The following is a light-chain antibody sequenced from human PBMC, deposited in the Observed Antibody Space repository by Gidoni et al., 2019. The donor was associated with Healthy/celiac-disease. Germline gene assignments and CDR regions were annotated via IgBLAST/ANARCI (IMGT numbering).Light chain of an antibody. V-gene: IGKV1-39*01. Sequence: DIKMTQSPSSLSASVGDRVTITCRASQSISSYLNWYQQKPGKAPKLLIYAASSLQSGVPSRFSGSGSGTDFTLTIRSLQPEDFATYYCQQSYSTPSTFXQXTRLEIK. J-gene: IGKJ5*01. CDR3: QQSYSTPST. CDR1: QSISSY. CDR2: AAS.